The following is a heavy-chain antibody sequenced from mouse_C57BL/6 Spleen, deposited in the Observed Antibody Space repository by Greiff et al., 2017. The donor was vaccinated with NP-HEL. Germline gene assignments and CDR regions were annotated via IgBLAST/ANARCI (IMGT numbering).Heavy chain of an antibody. CDR2: IRLKSDNYAT. CDR1: GFTFSNYW. D-gene: IGHD1-1*02. V-gene: IGHV6-3*01. Sequence: EVKLMESGGGLVQPGGSMKLSCVASGFTFSNYWMNWVRQSPEKGLEWVAQIRLKSDNYATHYAESVKGRFTISRDDSKSSVYLQMNNLRAEDTGIYYCTWVAYYFDYWGQGTTLTVSS. CDR3: TWVAYYFDY. J-gene: IGHJ2*01.